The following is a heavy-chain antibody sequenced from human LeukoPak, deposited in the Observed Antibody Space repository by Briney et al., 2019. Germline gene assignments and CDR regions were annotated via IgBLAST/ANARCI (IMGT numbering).Heavy chain of an antibody. Sequence: SETLSLTCTVSGGSICSYYWSWIRQPAGKGLEWIGRIHTSGSTNYNPSLKSRVTMSVDTSKNQFSLKLSCVTAADTAVYYCARSISMVRGVGRFDPWGQGTLVTVSS. V-gene: IGHV4-4*07. CDR1: GGSICSYY. J-gene: IGHJ5*02. CDR3: ARSISMVRGVGRFDP. CDR2: IHTSGST. D-gene: IGHD3-10*01.